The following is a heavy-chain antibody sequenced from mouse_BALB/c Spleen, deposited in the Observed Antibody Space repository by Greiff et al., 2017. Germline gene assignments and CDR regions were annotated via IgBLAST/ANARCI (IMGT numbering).Heavy chain of an antibody. Sequence: QVQLQQPGAELVKPGASVKLSCKASGYTFTSYWMHWVKQRPGQGLEWIGEIDPSDSYTNYNQKFKGKATLTVDKSSSTAYMQLSSLTSEDSAVYYCARVNDYDWVAYWGQGTLVTVSA. D-gene: IGHD2-4*01. CDR2: IDPSDSYT. V-gene: IGHV1-69*02. CDR1: GYTFTSYW. J-gene: IGHJ3*01. CDR3: ARVNDYDWVAY.